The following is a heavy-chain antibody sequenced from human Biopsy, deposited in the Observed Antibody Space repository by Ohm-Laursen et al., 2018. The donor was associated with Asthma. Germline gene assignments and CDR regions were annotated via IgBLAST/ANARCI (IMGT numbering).Heavy chain of an antibody. CDR1: GYTFINYA. V-gene: IGHV1-3*01. Sequence: ASVMVSCKASGYTFINYAIHWLRQAPGHSLEWMGWINAANGNTKYSQKFQGRLTISRDTSASTAYMDLSSLRPEDTAVYYCARTYFDFLTGQVHDAFAMWGQGTMVTVSS. D-gene: IGHD3-9*01. J-gene: IGHJ3*02. CDR3: ARTYFDFLTGQVHDAFAM. CDR2: INAANGNT.